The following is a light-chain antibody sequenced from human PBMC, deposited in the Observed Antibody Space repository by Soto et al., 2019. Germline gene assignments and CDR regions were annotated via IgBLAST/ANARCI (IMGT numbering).Light chain of an antibody. CDR2: GAS. CDR3: QQYGSLWT. Sequence: EIVLTQSPGTLSLSPGERATLSCRASQSVSSSYLAWYQQKPGQAPRLLIYGASSRATGIPDRFNGSGSGTDFTLTISRLEPEDFAMYYCQQYGSLWTFGQGTKVEIK. V-gene: IGKV3-20*01. J-gene: IGKJ1*01. CDR1: QSVSSSY.